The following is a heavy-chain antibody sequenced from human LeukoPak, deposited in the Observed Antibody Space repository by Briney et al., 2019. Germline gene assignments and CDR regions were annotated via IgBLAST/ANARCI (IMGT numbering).Heavy chain of an antibody. V-gene: IGHV1-46*01. D-gene: IGHD4-17*01. J-gene: IGHJ4*02. CDR1: GYTFSSYY. CDR2: ISPSGKTT. CDR3: AREGGTVTVPTKNFDY. Sequence: GASVKVSCKASGYTFSSYYIHWVRQAPGQGLEWMGLISPSGKTTSYAERFQGRVTMTRDTSTSTVYMEVSSLRSEVTAVYYCAREGGTVTVPTKNFDYWGQGTLVTVSS.